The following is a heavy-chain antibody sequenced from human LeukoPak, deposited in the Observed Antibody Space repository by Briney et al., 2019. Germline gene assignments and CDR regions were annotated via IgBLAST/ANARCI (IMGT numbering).Heavy chain of an antibody. J-gene: IGHJ6*03. Sequence: PGGSLRLSCAVSGFTFSDYYMSWIRQAPGKGLEWVSYISSSGSTIYYADSVKGRFTISRDNAKNSLYLQMNSLRAEDTAVYYCAREQWVTATFYYYYYYMDVWGKGTTVTVSS. CDR1: GFTFSDYY. D-gene: IGHD2-21*02. CDR3: AREQWVTATFYYYYYYMDV. V-gene: IGHV3-11*04. CDR2: ISSSGSTI.